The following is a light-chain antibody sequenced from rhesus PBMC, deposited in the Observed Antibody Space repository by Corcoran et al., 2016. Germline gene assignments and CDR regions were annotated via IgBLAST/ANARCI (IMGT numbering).Light chain of an antibody. Sequence: DIQMSQSPSSLSASVGDRVTITCRASQGISSYLNWYQHKPGKAPKLLIYYANSLASGVPSRFSGSGSGTEFTLTMSRLQPEDFATYDCQQGNSNPPWTFGQGTKVEIK. CDR1: QGISSY. CDR3: QQGNSNPPWT. CDR2: YAN. V-gene: IGKV1-32*02. J-gene: IGKJ1*01.